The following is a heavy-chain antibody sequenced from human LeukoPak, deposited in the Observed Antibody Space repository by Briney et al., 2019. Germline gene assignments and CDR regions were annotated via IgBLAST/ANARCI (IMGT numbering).Heavy chain of an antibody. Sequence: ASVKVSCKGSGYTFTSYGISWVRQAPGQGLEWMGWISAYNGHTNYAQKFQGRVTMTRDMSTSTVYMELSSLRSEDTAVYYCARESAAARPGDYWGQGTLVTVSS. V-gene: IGHV1-18*01. J-gene: IGHJ4*02. CDR1: GYTFTSYG. CDR3: ARESAAARPGDY. D-gene: IGHD6-6*01. CDR2: ISAYNGHT.